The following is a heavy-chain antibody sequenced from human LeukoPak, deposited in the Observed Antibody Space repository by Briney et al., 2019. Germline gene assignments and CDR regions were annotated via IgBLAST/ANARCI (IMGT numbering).Heavy chain of an antibody. CDR3: ARGDEINYYDSSGYYYIY. D-gene: IGHD3-22*01. Sequence: SETLSLTCTVSGGSITSDDYYWSWIRQPPGKGLEWIGYISHSGSTYYNPSLKSRGSISVDASKNHFSLKMSSVTGADTAVYYCARGDEINYYDSSGYYYIYWGQGILVTVAS. CDR1: GGSITSDDYY. CDR2: ISHSGST. V-gene: IGHV4-30-4*01. J-gene: IGHJ4*02.